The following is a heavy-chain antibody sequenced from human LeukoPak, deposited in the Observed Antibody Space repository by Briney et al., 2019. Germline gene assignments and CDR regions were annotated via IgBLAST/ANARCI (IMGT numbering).Heavy chain of an antibody. V-gene: IGHV1-18*04. D-gene: IGHD2-15*01. Sequence: ASVKVFCKASGYTFTSYGISWVRQAPGQGLEWMGWISAYNGNTNYAQKLQGRVTMTTDTSTSTAYMELRSLRSDDTAVYYCARPTSVVVVAASPLTPPWFDPWGQGTLVTVSS. CDR2: ISAYNGNT. CDR3: ARPTSVVVVAASPLTPPWFDP. CDR1: GYTFTSYG. J-gene: IGHJ5*02.